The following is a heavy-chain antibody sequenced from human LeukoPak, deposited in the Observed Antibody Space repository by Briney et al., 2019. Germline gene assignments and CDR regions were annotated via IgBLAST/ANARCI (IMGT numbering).Heavy chain of an antibody. D-gene: IGHD3-10*01. CDR2: INHSGST. J-gene: IGHJ5*02. V-gene: IGHV4-34*01. Sequence: SETLSLTCAVYGGSFSGYYWGWIRQPPGKGLEWIEEINHSGSTNYNPSLKSRVTISVDTSKNQFSLKLSSVTAADTAVYYCARLRYYYGSGSPRRPNWFDPWGQGTLVTVSS. CDR1: GGSFSGYY. CDR3: ARLRYYYGSGSPRRPNWFDP.